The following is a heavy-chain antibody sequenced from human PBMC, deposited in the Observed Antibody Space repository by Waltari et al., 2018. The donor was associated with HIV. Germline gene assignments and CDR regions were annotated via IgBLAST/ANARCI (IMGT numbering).Heavy chain of an antibody. J-gene: IGHJ6*02. V-gene: IGHV3-53*02. D-gene: IGHD5-18*01. CDR2: IYRDGRT. CDR3: AGRGPRYDFHYFFFYGMDV. Sequence: ETQLVETGGGLIQPGGSLRLSCAVSGFTVSTSYMTWVRQAPGKGLECIAVIYRDGRTHYADSVKGRFTISRDTSNNTMFLQMDTLRVEDTAVYYCAGRGPRYDFHYFFFYGMDVWGQGTTVAVSS. CDR1: GFTVSTSY.